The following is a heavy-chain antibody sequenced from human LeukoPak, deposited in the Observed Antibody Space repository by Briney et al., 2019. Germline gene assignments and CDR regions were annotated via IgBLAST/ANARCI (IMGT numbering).Heavy chain of an antibody. CDR1: GYTFTSYG. J-gene: IGHJ4*02. CDR2: ISAYNGNT. V-gene: IGHV1-18*01. D-gene: IGHD6-19*01. Sequence: ASVKVSCKASGYTFTSYGISWVRQAPGQGLEWMGWISAYNGNTNYAQKLQGRVTMTTDTSTSTAYMELRSLRSDDTAVYYCATQLGPSLSSGWYVIDYWGQGTLVTVSS. CDR3: ATQLGPSLSSGWYVIDY.